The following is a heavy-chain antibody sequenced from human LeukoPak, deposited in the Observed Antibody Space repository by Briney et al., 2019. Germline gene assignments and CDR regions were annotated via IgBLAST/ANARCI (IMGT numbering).Heavy chain of an antibody. J-gene: IGHJ4*02. D-gene: IGHD2-15*01. V-gene: IGHV4-39*07. CDR1: GGSISSSSYY. CDR3: ARAQDIVVVDRGGSFDY. CDR2: IYYSGST. Sequence: SETLSLTCTVSGGSISSSSYYWGWIRQPPGKGLEWIGSIYYSGSTYYNPSLKSRVTISVDTSKNQFSLKLSSVTAADTAVYYCARAQDIVVVDRGGSFDYWGQGTLVTVSS.